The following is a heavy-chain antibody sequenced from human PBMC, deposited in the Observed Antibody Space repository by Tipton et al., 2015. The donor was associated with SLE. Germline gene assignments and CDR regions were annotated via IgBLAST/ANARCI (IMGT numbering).Heavy chain of an antibody. CDR2: VHYTGSS. V-gene: IGHV4-59*08. CDR3: ARHTGASPFDS. CDR1: GGSVSGYF. Sequence: GLVKPSETLSLICGVYGGSVSGYFWSWIRQPPGKELEWIGYVHYTGSSHYRASFESRVTISADTSRNQFSLMLSSVTAADTALYYCARHTGASPFDSWGQGTLVTVSS. J-gene: IGHJ4*02. D-gene: IGHD3-10*01.